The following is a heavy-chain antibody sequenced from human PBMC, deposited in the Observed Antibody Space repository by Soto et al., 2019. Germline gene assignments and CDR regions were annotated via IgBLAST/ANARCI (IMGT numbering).Heavy chain of an antibody. J-gene: IGHJ4*02. CDR1: GFTFNSYA. V-gene: IGHV3-23*01. CDR3: AKYRSSSSGAEGFDY. Sequence: GGSLRLSCAVSGFTFNSYAMTWVRQAPGKGLEWVSSISGSADVMYYADSVKGRFIISRDNSKMTLSLQLNSLSAEDTGVYYCAKYRSSSSGAEGFDYWGQGALVTVS. D-gene: IGHD2-15*01. CDR2: ISGSADVM.